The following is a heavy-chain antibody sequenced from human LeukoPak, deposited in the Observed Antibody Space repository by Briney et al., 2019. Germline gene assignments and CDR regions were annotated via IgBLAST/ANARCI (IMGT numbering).Heavy chain of an antibody. Sequence: GGSLRLSCAASVFTFSSYAMSWFRQAPGKGLEGVSATGGSCWSTCHADSVKGRSTNSRDSSKNTLYLQINNLRAEDTAVYYCASGYSYGGPGDGAFDIWGQGTMVTVSS. D-gene: IGHD5-18*01. V-gene: IGHV3-23*01. CDR3: ASGYSYGGPGDGAFDI. CDR1: VFTFSSYA. CDR2: TGGSCWST. J-gene: IGHJ3*02.